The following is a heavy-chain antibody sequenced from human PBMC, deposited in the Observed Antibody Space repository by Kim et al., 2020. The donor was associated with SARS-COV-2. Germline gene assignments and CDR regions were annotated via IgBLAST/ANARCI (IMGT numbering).Heavy chain of an antibody. V-gene: IGHV3-23*01. CDR2: ATGSSGRT. CDR1: GFTFSNYA. CDR3: AKETSSVSRGSFDN. J-gene: IGHJ4*02. D-gene: IGHD1-26*01. Sequence: GGSLRLSCVGSGFTFSNYAINWVRQAPGKGLQWVSGATGSSGRTFYADSVKGRFIVSRDNSKTTVYLQMNSLRGEDTAMYYCAKETSSVSRGSFDNCGQG.